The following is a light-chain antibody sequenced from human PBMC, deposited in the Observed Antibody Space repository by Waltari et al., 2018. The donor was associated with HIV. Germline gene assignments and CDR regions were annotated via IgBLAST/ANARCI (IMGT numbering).Light chain of an antibody. CDR1: SSDVGNYNY. CDR2: DVN. Sequence: QSALTQPASVSGSPGQSITISCTGTSSDVGNYNYVSWFQQPPDKAPTLILFDVNKRPSGVSSRFSGSKSAKTASLTISGLQPEDEGDYFCTSYTSSSTPYVFGTGTKVSVL. J-gene: IGLJ1*01. CDR3: TSYTSSSTPYV. V-gene: IGLV2-14*03.